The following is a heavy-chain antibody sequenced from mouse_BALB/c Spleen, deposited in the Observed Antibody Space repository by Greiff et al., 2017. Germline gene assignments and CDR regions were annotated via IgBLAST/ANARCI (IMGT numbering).Heavy chain of an antibody. CDR1: GYTFTDYY. D-gene: IGHD2-1*01. CDR3: ARMGGNYLMDY. V-gene: IGHV1-77*01. Sequence: QVHVKQSGAELARPGASVKLSCKASGYTFTDYYINWVKQRTGQGLEWIGEIYPGSGNTYYNEKFKGKATLTADKSSSTAYMQLSSLTSEDSAVYFCARMGGNYLMDYWGQGTSVTVSS. J-gene: IGHJ4*01. CDR2: IYPGSGNT.